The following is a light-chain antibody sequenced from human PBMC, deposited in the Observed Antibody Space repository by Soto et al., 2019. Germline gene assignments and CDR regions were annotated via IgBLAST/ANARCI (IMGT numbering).Light chain of an antibody. J-gene: IGLJ2*01. V-gene: IGLV2-14*03. CDR1: SSDIGAYNF. Sequence: QSVLTQPASVSGSPGQSITISCTGTSSDIGAYNFVSWYQQHPGKAPKLMLYDVNIRPSGVSNRFSGSKSGNTASLTISGLQAEDEADYYCNSWTTSTTMIFGGVTKVTVL. CDR3: NSWTTSTTMI. CDR2: DVN.